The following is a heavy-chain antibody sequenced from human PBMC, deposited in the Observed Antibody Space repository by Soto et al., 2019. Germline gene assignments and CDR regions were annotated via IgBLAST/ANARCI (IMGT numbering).Heavy chain of an antibody. CDR3: ARDRRGSSWPRLDF. V-gene: IGHV4-59*01. CDR1: GDSISSYS. CDR2: IHYNGNT. J-gene: IGHJ4*02. D-gene: IGHD6-13*01. Sequence: SETLSLTCTVSGDSISSYSWSWIRQPPGKGLEWIGNIHYNGNTKYSPSLKSRVTMSVDTSKTHFSLRLIPVTAADTAVYYCARDRRGSSWPRLDFWGQGSLVTVSS.